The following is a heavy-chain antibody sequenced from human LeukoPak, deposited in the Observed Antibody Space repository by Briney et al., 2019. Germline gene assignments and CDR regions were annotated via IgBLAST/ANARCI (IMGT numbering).Heavy chain of an antibody. D-gene: IGHD2-15*01. CDR1: GDSVSSDSAA. V-gene: IGHV6-1*01. J-gene: IGHJ5*02. Sequence: SQTLSLTCAISGDSVSSDSAAWNWIRQSPSRGLEWLGRTYSRSKWHSDSALSVKSRITISPDTSKNQFSLQLSSVTPEDTAVYFCARGLYCSGGTCYNWFDPWGQGTLVTVSS. CDR3: ARGLYCSGGTCYNWFDP. CDR2: TYSRSKWHS.